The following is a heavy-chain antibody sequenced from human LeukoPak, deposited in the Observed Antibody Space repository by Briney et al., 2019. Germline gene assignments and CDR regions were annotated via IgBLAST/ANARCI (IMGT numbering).Heavy chain of an antibody. CDR3: ARVPFISVVPAAPDY. CDR1: GGSFSGYY. V-gene: IGHV4-38-2*01. CDR2: IYHSGST. Sequence: SETLSLTCAVYGGSFSGYYWGWIRQPPGMGLEWIGSIYHSGSTYYNPSLKSRVTISVDTSKNQFSLKLSSVTAADTAVYYCARVPFISVVPAAPDYWGQGTLVTVSS. D-gene: IGHD2-2*01. J-gene: IGHJ4*02.